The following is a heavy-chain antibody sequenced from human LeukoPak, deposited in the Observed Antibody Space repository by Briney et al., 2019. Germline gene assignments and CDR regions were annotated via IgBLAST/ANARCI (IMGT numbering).Heavy chain of an antibody. CDR2: IRYDGSNK. D-gene: IGHD3-10*01. V-gene: IGHV3-30*02. CDR3: AKCLIWFGELCFFDY. Sequence: GGSLRLSCAASGFTFSSYGMHWVRQAPGKGLEWMAFIRYDGSNKNYADSVKGRFTISRDNSKNTLYLQMNSLRAEDTAVYYCAKCLIWFGELCFFDYWGQGTLVTVSS. CDR1: GFTFSSYG. J-gene: IGHJ4*02.